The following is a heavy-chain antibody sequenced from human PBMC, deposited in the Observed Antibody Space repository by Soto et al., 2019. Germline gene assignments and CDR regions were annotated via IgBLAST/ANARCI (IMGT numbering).Heavy chain of an antibody. CDR3: AGDFRKLYYYYGMDV. D-gene: IGHD1-7*01. V-gene: IGHV3-7*05. CDR1: GFTFSSYW. J-gene: IGHJ6*04. Sequence: PGGSLRISCAASGFTFSSYWMSWVRQAPGKGLEWVANIKQDGSEKYYVDSVKGRFTISRDNAKNSLYLQMNSLRAEDTAVYYCAGDFRKLYYYYGMDVWDKGTTVTVSS. CDR2: IKQDGSEK.